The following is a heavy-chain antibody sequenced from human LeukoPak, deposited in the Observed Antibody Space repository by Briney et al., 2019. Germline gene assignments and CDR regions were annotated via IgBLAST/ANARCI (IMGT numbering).Heavy chain of an antibody. CDR3: ARATVRGVSRWYNWFDP. J-gene: IGHJ5*02. D-gene: IGHD3-10*01. CDR1: GYTFTGYY. V-gene: IGHV1-2*02. Sequence: ASVKVSCKASGYTFTGYYMHWVRQAPGQGLEWMGWINPNSGGTNYAQKFQGRVTMTRDTSISTAYMELSRLRSDDTAVYYCARATVRGVSRWYNWFDPWGQGTLVTVSS. CDR2: INPNSGGT.